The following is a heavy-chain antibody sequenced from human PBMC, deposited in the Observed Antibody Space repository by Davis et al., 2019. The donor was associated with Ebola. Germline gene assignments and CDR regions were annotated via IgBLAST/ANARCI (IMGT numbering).Heavy chain of an antibody. CDR2: IAYTGNT. CDR1: GASMTSYY. Sequence: PSETLSLTCTVPGASMTSYYWSWIRQPPGKGLEWIGYIAYTGNTIYNPSLKSRVTISGDTSKKQSSLRLNSVTAADTAVYYCARGGLVPAALYLWGQGTMVTVSS. CDR3: ARGGLVPAALYL. D-gene: IGHD2-2*01. J-gene: IGHJ3*01. V-gene: IGHV4-59*01.